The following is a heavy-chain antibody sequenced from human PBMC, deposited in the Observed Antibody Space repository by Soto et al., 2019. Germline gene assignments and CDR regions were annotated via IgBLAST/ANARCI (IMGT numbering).Heavy chain of an antibody. J-gene: IGHJ5*02. Sequence: EVQLVESGGGLVQPGGSLRLSCAASGFTFSSYSMNWVRQAPGKGLEWVSYISSSSTIYNADSVKGRFTIFRDNAKNSLFLQMNSLRDGDTAVYYCARGSTWGTAWFDPWGQGTLVTVSS. V-gene: IGHV3-48*02. CDR2: ISSSSTI. CDR1: GFTFSSYS. D-gene: IGHD3-16*01. CDR3: ARGSTWGTAWFDP.